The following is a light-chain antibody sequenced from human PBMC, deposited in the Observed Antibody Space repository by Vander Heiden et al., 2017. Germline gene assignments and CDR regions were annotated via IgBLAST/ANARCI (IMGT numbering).Light chain of an antibody. V-gene: IGKV1-5*01. Sequence: DIEMTQSPSTLYASVGDRVTISCRVRQSISRRLAWYQQKPGKAPKLLIYDASSLESGVPSRFSGSGSGTEFTLTFSSLQPDDFATYYCQQYNSYCWTFGQGTKVEI. CDR1: QSISRR. CDR2: DAS. J-gene: IGKJ1*01. CDR3: QQYNSYCWT.